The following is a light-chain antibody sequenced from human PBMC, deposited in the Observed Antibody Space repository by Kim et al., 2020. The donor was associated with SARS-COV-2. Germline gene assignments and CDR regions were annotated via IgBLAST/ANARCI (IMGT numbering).Light chain of an antibody. Sequence: SGSPGQRARTTCSRDKLGEKCACCYQRKPGQSHMLVMYKDSKRPSGIPERLSGSNSGKTATLPIGGTQAMDEADYYCKAWDSSSWVFGGGTQLTVL. CDR1: KLGEKC. V-gene: IGLV3-1*01. CDR3: KAWDSSSWV. CDR2: KDS. J-gene: IGLJ3*02.